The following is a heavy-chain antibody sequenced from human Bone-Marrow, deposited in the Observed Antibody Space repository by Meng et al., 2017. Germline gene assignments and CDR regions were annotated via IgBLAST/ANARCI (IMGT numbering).Heavy chain of an antibody. CDR2: MNPNSGNT. V-gene: IGHV1-8*03. Sequence: ASVKVSCKASGYTFTSYDINWVRQATGQGLEWMGWMNPNSGNTGYAQKFQGRVTITRNTSISTAYMELSSLRADDTAVYYCVKSCLQGNSWYFFDYWGQGMLVTVSS. CDR3: VKSCLQGNSWYFFDY. CDR1: GYTFTSYD. J-gene: IGHJ4*01. D-gene: IGHD2/OR15-2a*01.